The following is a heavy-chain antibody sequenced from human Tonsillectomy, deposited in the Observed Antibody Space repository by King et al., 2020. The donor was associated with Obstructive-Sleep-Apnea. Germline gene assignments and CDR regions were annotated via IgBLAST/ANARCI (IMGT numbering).Heavy chain of an antibody. D-gene: IGHD5-24*01. CDR3: ASSRRLQSPWHFDY. Sequence: VQLQESGPGLVKPSETLSLTCTVSGGSISSYYWSWIRQPPGKGLEWIGYIYYSGSTNYNPSLKSRVTISVDTSKNQFSLKLSSVTAADTAVHYCASSRRLQSPWHFDYWGQGTLVTVSS. J-gene: IGHJ4*02. V-gene: IGHV4-59*01. CDR2: IYYSGST. CDR1: GGSISSYY.